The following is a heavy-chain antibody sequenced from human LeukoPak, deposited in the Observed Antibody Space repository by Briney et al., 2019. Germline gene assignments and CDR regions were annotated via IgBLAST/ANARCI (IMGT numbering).Heavy chain of an antibody. D-gene: IGHD6-19*01. CDR2: ISGSGGST. J-gene: IGHJ4*02. CDR3: ARDRGIAVAGLFY. Sequence: GGSLRLFCAASGRTFSSYGMHWVRQAPGKGLEWVSAISGSGGSTYYADSVKGRFTISRDNSKNTLYLQMNSLRAEDTAVYYCARDRGIAVAGLFYWGRGTLVTVSS. V-gene: IGHV3-23*01. CDR1: GRTFSSYG.